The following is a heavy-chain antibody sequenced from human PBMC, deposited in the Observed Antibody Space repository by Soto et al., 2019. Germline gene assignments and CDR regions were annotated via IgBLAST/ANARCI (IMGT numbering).Heavy chain of an antibody. D-gene: IGHD6-19*01. V-gene: IGHV3-48*02. J-gene: IGHJ3*02. CDR3: ARDPNSSGWYSYPDAFDI. Sequence: ESGGGLVQPGGSLRLSCAASGFTFSSYSMNWVRQAPGKGLEWVSYISSSSSTIYYADSVKGRFTISRDNAKNSLYLQMNSLRDEDTAVYYCARDPNSSGWYSYPDAFDIWGQGTMVTVSS. CDR2: ISSSSSTI. CDR1: GFTFSSYS.